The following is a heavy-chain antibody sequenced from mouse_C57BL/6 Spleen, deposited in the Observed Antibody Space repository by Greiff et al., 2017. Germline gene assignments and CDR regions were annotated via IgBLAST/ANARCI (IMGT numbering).Heavy chain of an antibody. CDR2: IDPSDSYT. Sequence: QVQLQQPGAELVMPGASVKLSCKASGYTFTSYWMHWVKQRPGQGLEWIGEIDPSDSYTNYNQKFKGKSTLTVDKSSSTAYMQLSSLTSEASAVYYGARRDYGSTLFDYWGQGTTLTVSS. CDR3: ARRDYGSTLFDY. V-gene: IGHV1-69*01. J-gene: IGHJ2*01. CDR1: GYTFTSYW. D-gene: IGHD1-1*01.